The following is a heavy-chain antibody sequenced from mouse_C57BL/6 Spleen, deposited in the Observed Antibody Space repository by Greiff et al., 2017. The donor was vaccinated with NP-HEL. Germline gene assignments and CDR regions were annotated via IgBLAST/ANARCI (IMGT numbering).Heavy chain of an antibody. CDR3: ARGFNYYGSSYWYFDV. CDR2: IYPGDGDT. Sequence: VKLQESGPELVKPGASVKISCKASGYAFSSSWMNWVKQRPGKGLEWIGRIYPGDGDTNYNGKFKGKATLTADKSSSTAYMQLSSLTSEDSAVYFCARGFNYYGSSYWYFDVWGTGTTVTVSS. CDR1: GYAFSSSW. V-gene: IGHV1-82*01. D-gene: IGHD1-1*01. J-gene: IGHJ1*03.